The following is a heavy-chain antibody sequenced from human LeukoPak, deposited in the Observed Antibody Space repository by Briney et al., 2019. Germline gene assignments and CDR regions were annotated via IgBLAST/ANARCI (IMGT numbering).Heavy chain of an antibody. D-gene: IGHD6-19*01. V-gene: IGHV3-21*06. CDR1: GFIFSTYT. J-gene: IGHJ4*02. CDR3: ARGSADFDY. Sequence: GGSLRLSCAASGFIFSTYTMNWVRQAPGKGLEWVSSVSSSSSYIYYADSVKGRFTISRDNAKNSLYLQMNSLRAEDTAVYYCARGSADFDYWRQGTLVTVSS. CDR2: VSSSSSYI.